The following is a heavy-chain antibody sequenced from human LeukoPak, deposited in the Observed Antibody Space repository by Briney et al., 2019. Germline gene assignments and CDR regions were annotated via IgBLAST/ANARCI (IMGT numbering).Heavy chain of an antibody. CDR1: GFTFSSYA. CDR3: AREGSGSYGYYYYYMDV. J-gene: IGHJ6*03. V-gene: IGHV3-64*01. Sequence: GGSLRLSCAASGFTFSSYAMLWVPQAPGKGLEYVSAISSNGGSTYYANSVKGRFTISRDNSKNTLYLQMGSLRAEDMAVYYCAREGSGSYGYYYYYMDVWGKGTTVTVSS. D-gene: IGHD3-10*01. CDR2: ISSNGGST.